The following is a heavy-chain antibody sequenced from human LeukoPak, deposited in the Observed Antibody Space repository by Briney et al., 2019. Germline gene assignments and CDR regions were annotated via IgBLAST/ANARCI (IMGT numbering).Heavy chain of an antibody. CDR3: AKDQRGYSGYALYIYYGMDV. CDR1: GFTFSSYA. V-gene: IGHV3-30*07. J-gene: IGHJ6*02. D-gene: IGHD5-12*01. Sequence: PGGSLRLSCAASGFTFSSYAMHWVRQAPGKGLEWVAVISYDGSNKYYADSVKGRFTISRDNSKNTLYLQMNSLRAEDTAVYYCAKDQRGYSGYALYIYYGMDVWGQGTTVTVSS. CDR2: ISYDGSNK.